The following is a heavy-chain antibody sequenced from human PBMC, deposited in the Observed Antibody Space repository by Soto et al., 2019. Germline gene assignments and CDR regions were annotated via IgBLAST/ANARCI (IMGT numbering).Heavy chain of an antibody. CDR2: LNPNSGDT. D-gene: IGHD6-19*01. Sequence: VASVKVSCKASGYTFSSYDINWVRQAAGQGLEWMGWLNPNSGDTGYAQKFQGRVTLTRNTSINTAYIELSSLTSDDTAVYYCAASGGGWYLYWG. V-gene: IGHV1-8*01. J-gene: IGHJ4*01. CDR3: AASGGGWYLY. CDR1: GYTFSSYD.